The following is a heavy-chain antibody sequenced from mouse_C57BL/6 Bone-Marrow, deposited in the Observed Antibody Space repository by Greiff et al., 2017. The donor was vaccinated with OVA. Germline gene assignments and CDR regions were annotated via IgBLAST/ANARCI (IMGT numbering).Heavy chain of an antibody. J-gene: IGHJ2*01. V-gene: IGHV1-7*01. CDR2: INPSSGYT. CDR3: ARGLYGSSNYYFDY. D-gene: IGHD1-1*01. Sequence: QVQLQQSGAELAKLGASVKLSCKASGYTSTSYWMHWVKQKPGQGLEWIGYINPSSGYTKYNQKFKDKATLTADKSSSTAYMKLSSLTYEDSAVYYCARGLYGSSNYYFDYGGQGTTLTVTS. CDR1: GYTSTSYW.